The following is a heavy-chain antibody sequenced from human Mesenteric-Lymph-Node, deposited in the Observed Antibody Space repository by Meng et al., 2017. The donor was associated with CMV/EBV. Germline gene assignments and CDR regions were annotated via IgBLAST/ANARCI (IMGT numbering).Heavy chain of an antibody. CDR3: ARDLWGSEDY. D-gene: IGHD7-27*01. CDR2: ISSDGNFQ. CDR1: GFPFRTYA. Sequence: GESLKISCAASGFPFRTYAMHWVRQAPGKGREWVAVISSDGNFQHYADSLKGRFTISRDNSKNTLYLQMNSLRADDTAVYYCARDLWGSEDYWGQGSLVTVSS. J-gene: IGHJ4*02. V-gene: IGHV3-30*12.